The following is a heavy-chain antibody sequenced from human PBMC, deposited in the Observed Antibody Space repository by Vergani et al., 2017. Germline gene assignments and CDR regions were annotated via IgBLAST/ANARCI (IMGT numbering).Heavy chain of an antibody. Sequence: EVQLVESGGGLVQPGGSLRLSCAASGFTVSSNYMSWVRQAPGKGLEWVSVIYSGGSTYYADSVKGRFTISRDNSKNTLYLQMNSLRAEDTAVYYCAKEGGGSSSWAADWFDPWGQGTLVTVSS. J-gene: IGHJ5*02. CDR2: IYSGGST. V-gene: IGHV3-66*02. D-gene: IGHD6-13*01. CDR1: GFTVSSNY. CDR3: AKEGGGSSSWAADWFDP.